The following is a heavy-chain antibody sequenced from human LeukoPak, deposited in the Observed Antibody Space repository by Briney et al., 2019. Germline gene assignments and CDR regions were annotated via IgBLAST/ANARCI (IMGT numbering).Heavy chain of an antibody. J-gene: IGHJ5*02. V-gene: IGHV3-33*01. D-gene: IGHD2-15*01. CDR2: IWYDGSNK. CDR3: ARSAGMVAATDDWFDP. CDR1: GFTFSSYG. Sequence: PGGSLRLSCAASGFTFSSYGMHWVRQAPGKGLEWVAVIWYDGSNKYYADSVKGRFTISRDNSKNTLYLQMNSLRAEDTAVYYCARSAGMVAATDDWFDPWGQGTLVTVSS.